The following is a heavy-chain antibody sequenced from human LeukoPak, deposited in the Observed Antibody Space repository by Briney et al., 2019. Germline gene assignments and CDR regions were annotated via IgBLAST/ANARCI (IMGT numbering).Heavy chain of an antibody. CDR3: ARGGVQLWTDRELDL. J-gene: IGHJ5*02. D-gene: IGHD1-1*01. Sequence: GGSLRLSCAASGFTFSSYGMHWVRQAPGKGLEWVAVIWYDGSNKYYADSVKGRFTISRDNSKNTLYLQMNSLRAEDTAVYYCARGGVQLWTDRELDLWGQGTLVTVSS. V-gene: IGHV3-33*01. CDR2: IWYDGSNK. CDR1: GFTFSSYG.